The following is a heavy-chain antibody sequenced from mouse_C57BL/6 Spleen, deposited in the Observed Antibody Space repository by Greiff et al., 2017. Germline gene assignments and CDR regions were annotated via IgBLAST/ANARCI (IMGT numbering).Heavy chain of an antibody. Sequence: QVQLKQPGAELVKPGASVKLSCKASGYTFTSYRMHWVKQRPGQGLEWIGMIHPNSGSTNYNEKFKSKATLTVDKSSSTAYMQLSSLTSEDSAVYYCAREGGTGAWFAYWGQGTLVTVSA. CDR1: GYTFTSYR. D-gene: IGHD4-1*01. J-gene: IGHJ3*01. CDR3: AREGGTGAWFAY. CDR2: IHPNSGST. V-gene: IGHV1-64*01.